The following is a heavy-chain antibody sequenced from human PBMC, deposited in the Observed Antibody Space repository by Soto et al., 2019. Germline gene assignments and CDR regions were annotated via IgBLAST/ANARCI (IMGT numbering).Heavy chain of an antibody. J-gene: IGHJ3*02. Sequence: GGSLRLSCAASGFTFSSYWMRWVRQAPGKGLVWVSRINSDGSSTSYADSVKGRFTISRDNARNSLYLQMNSLRADDTAVYYCARDDSFAFDIWGQGTMVTVSS. CDR2: INSDGSST. D-gene: IGHD2-21*01. V-gene: IGHV3-74*01. CDR3: ARDDSFAFDI. CDR1: GFTFSSYW.